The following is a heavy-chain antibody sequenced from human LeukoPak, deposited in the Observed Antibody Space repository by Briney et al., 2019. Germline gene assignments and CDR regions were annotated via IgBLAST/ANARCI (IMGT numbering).Heavy chain of an antibody. J-gene: IGHJ6*02. D-gene: IGHD7-27*01. CDR1: GYAFTSYV. CDR2: INAGNGNI. CDR3: ARASGMDV. Sequence: GASVKVSCKASGYAFTSYVIHWVRRAPGQRLEWMGWINAGNGNIKYSQKFQGRVTITRDTSASTVYMELSSLTSEDTAVYYCARASGMDVWGQGTTVSVSS. V-gene: IGHV1-3*01.